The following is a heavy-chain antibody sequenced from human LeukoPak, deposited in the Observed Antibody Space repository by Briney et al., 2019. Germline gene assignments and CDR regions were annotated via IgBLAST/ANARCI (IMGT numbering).Heavy chain of an antibody. CDR2: INAGNGNT. Sequence: ASVKVSCKASRYTFTNYPIHWVRQAPGQTLEWMGWINAGNGNTKYSQNFQDRLTIIRDTSASTVYMELSSLRSEDTAVYYCARRGTAPGLDYWGQGTLVTVCS. V-gene: IGHV1-3*01. CDR1: RYTFTNYP. D-gene: IGHD6-13*01. CDR3: ARRGTAPGLDY. J-gene: IGHJ4*02.